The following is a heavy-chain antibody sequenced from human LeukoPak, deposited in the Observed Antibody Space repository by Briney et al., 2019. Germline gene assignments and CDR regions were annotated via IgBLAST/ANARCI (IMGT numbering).Heavy chain of an antibody. D-gene: IGHD3-10*01. CDR2: IIPILGIA. CDR1: GGTFSSYA. V-gene: IGHV1-69*04. Sequence: ASVKVSCKASGGTFSSYAISWVRQAPGQGLEWMGRIIPILGIANYAQKFQGRVTITADKSTSTAYMELSSLRSEGTAVYYCARDSYGFGELGIGMDVWGQGTTVTVSS. J-gene: IGHJ6*02. CDR3: ARDSYGFGELGIGMDV.